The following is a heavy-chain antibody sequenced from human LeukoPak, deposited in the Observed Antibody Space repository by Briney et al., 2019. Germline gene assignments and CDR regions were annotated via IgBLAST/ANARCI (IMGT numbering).Heavy chain of an antibody. CDR1: GFTFSTYW. D-gene: IGHD3-3*01. J-gene: IGHJ4*02. CDR3: ARDVLGRSGEQLDY. Sequence: GGSLRLSCATSGFTFSTYWMTWVRQAPGKGLEWVANIKEDGSLEYYVDSVKGRFTISRDNAKNSLYLQMSSLRVEDTAVYYCARDVLGRSGEQLDYWGQGTLVTVSS. V-gene: IGHV3-7*03. CDR2: IKEDGSLE.